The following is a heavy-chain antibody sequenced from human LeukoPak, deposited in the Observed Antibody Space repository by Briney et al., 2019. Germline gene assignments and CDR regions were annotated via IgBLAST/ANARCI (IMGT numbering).Heavy chain of an antibody. V-gene: IGHV3-23*01. CDR3: GKTPGGAAGNRVFDH. Sequence: GGSLRLTCAASGFTFSSHAMSWVRQAPGKGLEWVSAISASGDGIYYTDSVKGRFTMSRDNSKDTLYLQMNSLRADDTAVYYCGKTPGGAAGNRVFDHWGQGALVTVSS. CDR1: GFTFSSHA. J-gene: IGHJ4*02. CDR2: ISASGDGI. D-gene: IGHD6-13*01.